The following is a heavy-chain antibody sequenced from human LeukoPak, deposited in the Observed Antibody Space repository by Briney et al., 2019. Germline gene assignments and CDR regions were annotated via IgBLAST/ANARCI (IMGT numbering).Heavy chain of an antibody. CDR1: NASVNSYF. D-gene: IGHD3-16*01. CDR2: IYTSGTT. CDR3: GRQDYTASHHFFDY. V-gene: IGHV4-4*07. J-gene: IGHJ4*02. Sequence: PSETLSLTCTVSNASVNSYFWGWVRQPAGKGLEWLGRIYTSGTTYYNPSLKSRLTLSIETSKSQFSLTLRSATAADTAVYFCGRQDYTASHHFFDYWSQGTLVTVSS.